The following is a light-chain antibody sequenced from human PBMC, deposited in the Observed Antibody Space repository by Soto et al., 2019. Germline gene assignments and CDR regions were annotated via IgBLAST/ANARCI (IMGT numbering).Light chain of an antibody. CDR2: DVS. V-gene: IGLV2-14*01. Sequence: QSVLTQPASVSGSPGQSITISCTGTSSDVGGYNYVSWYQQHPGKAPKLMIYDVSNRPSGVSNRFSGSKSGNPASLTISGLQAGDEADYYCSSYTSSSTQVFGTGTKVTVL. CDR1: SSDVGGYNY. J-gene: IGLJ1*01. CDR3: SSYTSSSTQV.